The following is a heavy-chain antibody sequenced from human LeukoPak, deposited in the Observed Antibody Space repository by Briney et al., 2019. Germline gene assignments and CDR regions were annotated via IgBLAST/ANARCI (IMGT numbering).Heavy chain of an antibody. V-gene: IGHV3-21*01. CDR1: GFTFSSYS. J-gene: IGHJ4*02. CDR3: ARGGKDYYDSRDFDY. CDR2: ISSSSSYI. D-gene: IGHD3-22*01. Sequence: GGSLRLSCAASGFTFSSYSMNWVRQAPGKGLEWVSSISSSSSYIYYADSVKGRFTISRDNAKNSLYLQMNSLRAEDTAVYYCARGGKDYYDSRDFDYWGQGTLVTVSS.